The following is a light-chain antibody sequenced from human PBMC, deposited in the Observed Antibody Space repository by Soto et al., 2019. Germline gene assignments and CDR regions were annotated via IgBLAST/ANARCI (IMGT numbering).Light chain of an antibody. J-gene: IGKJ5*01. CDR1: QSVGNR. Sequence: EIVLTQSPCTLSLSPGDRATLSCLASQSVGNRLAWYQQKPGQAPRLLISGASNRATGIPDRFSGSGSATDFTLTISRLDPEDFAVYYCQHYGPSPITFGQGTRLEIK. V-gene: IGKV3-20*01. CDR3: QHYGPSPIT. CDR2: GAS.